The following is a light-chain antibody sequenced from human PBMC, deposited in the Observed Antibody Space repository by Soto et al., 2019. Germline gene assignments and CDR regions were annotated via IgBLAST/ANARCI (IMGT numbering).Light chain of an antibody. CDR1: QSVSSTY. CDR3: QQYDSSPIT. V-gene: IGKV3-20*01. CDR2: GAS. Sequence: EVVLTQSPATLSVSPGDRATLSCRASQSVSSTYLAWYQQKPGQAPRVLIYGASSRATGIPDRFSGSGSGTDVTLTISRLEPEDFAVFYCQQYDSSPITFGQGTRLEIK. J-gene: IGKJ5*01.